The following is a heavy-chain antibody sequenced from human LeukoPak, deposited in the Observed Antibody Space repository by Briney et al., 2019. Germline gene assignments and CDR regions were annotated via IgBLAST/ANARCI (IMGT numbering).Heavy chain of an antibody. CDR3: ARGVWAVAAAWP. J-gene: IGHJ5*02. CDR2: INHSGST. D-gene: IGHD6-13*01. Sequence: SQTLSLTCTVSGGSISSGGYYWSWIRQHPGKGLEWIGEINHSGSTNYNPSLKSRVTISVDTSKNQFSLKLSSVTAADTAVYYCARGVWAVAAAWPWGQGTLVTVSS. CDR1: GGSISSGGYY. V-gene: IGHV4-31*03.